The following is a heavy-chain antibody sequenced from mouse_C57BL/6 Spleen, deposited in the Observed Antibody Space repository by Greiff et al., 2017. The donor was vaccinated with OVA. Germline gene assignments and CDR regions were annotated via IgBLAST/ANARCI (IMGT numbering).Heavy chain of an antibody. V-gene: IGHV1-69*01. CDR2: IDPSDSYT. J-gene: IGHJ2*01. CDR3: ARVVSYFDY. D-gene: IGHD6-2*01. CDR1: GYTFTSYW. Sequence: QVQLQQSGAELVMPGASVKLSCKASGYTFTSYWMHWVKQRPGQGLEWIGEIDPSDSYTNYNQKFKGKSTLTVDKSSSTAYMQLSSLTSEDSAVYYCARVVSYFDYWGQGTTLTVSS.